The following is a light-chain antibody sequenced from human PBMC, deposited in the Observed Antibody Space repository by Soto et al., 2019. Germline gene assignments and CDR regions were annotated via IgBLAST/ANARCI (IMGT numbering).Light chain of an antibody. CDR2: AVS. Sequence: QSALTQPASVSGSPGQSITISCTGTSSDVGLYDYVSWYQQHPGKAPQLMIYAVSNRPSGVSNRFSASKSGNTASLFISGLQAEDEADYYCSSYTSDSSYGVASGTKVTVL. V-gene: IGLV2-14*01. CDR1: SSDVGLYDY. J-gene: IGLJ1*01. CDR3: SSYTSDSSYG.